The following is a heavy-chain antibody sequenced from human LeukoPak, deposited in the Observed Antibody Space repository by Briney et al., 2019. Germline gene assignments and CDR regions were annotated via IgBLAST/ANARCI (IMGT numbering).Heavy chain of an antibody. V-gene: IGHV3-7*01. CDR2: IKQDGSEK. CDR1: GFTFSSYW. J-gene: IGHJ3*02. D-gene: IGHD3-3*01. Sequence: GGSLRLSCAASGFTFSSYWMSWVRQAPGKGLEWVANIKQDGSEKYYADSVKGRFTISRDNSKNTQYLQMNSLRAEDTAVYYCARDDGVDTFDIWGQGTMVTVSS. CDR3: ARDDGVDTFDI.